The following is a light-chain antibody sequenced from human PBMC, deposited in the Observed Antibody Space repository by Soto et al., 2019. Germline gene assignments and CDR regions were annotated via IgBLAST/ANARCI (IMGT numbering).Light chain of an antibody. CDR3: QKYNSAPRT. J-gene: IGKJ1*01. Sequence: DIPMTQSRSSLSASVGDRVTTTCRASQGISNYLAWYQQKPGKVPKLLIYAASTLQSGVPSRFSGSGSGTDFTLTISSLQPEDVATYYCQKYNSAPRTFGQGTKVEIK. CDR2: AAS. V-gene: IGKV1-27*01. CDR1: QGISNY.